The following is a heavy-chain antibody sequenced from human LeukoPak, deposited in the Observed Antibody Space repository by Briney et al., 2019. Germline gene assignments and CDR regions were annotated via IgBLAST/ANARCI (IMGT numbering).Heavy chain of an antibody. CDR1: GYTFTGHY. J-gene: IGHJ4*02. D-gene: IGHD5-24*01. Sequence: ASVKVSCKASGYTFTGHYMHWVRQAPGQGLEWMGWINPNSGGTNYAQKFQGRVTMTRDTSISTAYMELSRLRSDDTAVYYCARGTATNEYGTPFDYWGQGTLVTVSS. V-gene: IGHV1-2*02. CDR2: INPNSGGT. CDR3: ARGTATNEYGTPFDY.